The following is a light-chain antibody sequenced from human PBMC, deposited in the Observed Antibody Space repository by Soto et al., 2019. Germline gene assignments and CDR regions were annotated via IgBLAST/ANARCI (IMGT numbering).Light chain of an antibody. CDR2: YAS. CDR3: QQFYTWPVT. J-gene: IGKJ4*01. V-gene: IGKV3-15*01. Sequence: EIVMTQSPATLSVSPGEGVTFSCRASEGVRNMLAWYQHKPGQPPRLLVSYASAGATGVPARFSGSGSGTEFTLTINSLQSEDVELYSCQQFYTWPVTFGGGTKVEIK. CDR1: EGVRNM.